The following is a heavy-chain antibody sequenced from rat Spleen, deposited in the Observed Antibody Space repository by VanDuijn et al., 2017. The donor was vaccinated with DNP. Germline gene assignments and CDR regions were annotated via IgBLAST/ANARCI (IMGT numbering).Heavy chain of an antibody. CDR3: AIYFYRGDNWFGY. CDR2: ISSGGNT. V-gene: IGHV2S12*01. J-gene: IGHJ3*01. D-gene: IGHD1-1*01. Sequence: QVQLKESGPGLVQPSQTLSLTCTVSGFSLTSYGVSWVRQPPGKGLEWIAAISSGGNTYYNSILKSRLSISRDTSKSQVFLKMNSLRSEDTATYYCAIYFYRGDNWFGYWGQGTLVTVSS. CDR1: GFSLTSYG.